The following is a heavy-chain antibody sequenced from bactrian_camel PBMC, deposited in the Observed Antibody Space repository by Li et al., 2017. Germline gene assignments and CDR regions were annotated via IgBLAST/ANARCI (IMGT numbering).Heavy chain of an antibody. Sequence: QVQLVESGGGSVQAGGSLRLSCLVSRYGVRSGCMAWFRQAPGKEREGVAATYTVSDSTYYGDSVKDRFAISRDNVRNAVYLQMNSLKPEDTAMYYCAASSAWTYCSLFSNFRYWGQGTQVTVS. CDR2: TYTVSDST. CDR3: AASSAWTYCSLFSNFRY. J-gene: IGHJ6*01. V-gene: IGHV3S1*01. CDR1: RYGVRSGC. D-gene: IGHD2*01.